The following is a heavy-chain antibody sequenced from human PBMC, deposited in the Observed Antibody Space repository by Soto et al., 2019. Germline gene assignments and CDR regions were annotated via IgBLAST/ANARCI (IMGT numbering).Heavy chain of an antibody. V-gene: IGHV3-30*03. CDR2: TSYDGSDK. J-gene: IGHJ1*01. D-gene: IGHD3-16*01. Sequence: VQLVESGGGLVQPGGSLRLSCTASGFTFSDSWMTWVRQAPGKGLEWVALTSYDGSDKYYGDSVRGRFTISRDNSRNTVDLQMDSLRLEDTALYYCARWGTTGGLDVWGQGTLVSVSS. CDR1: GFTFSDSW. CDR3: ARWGTTGGLDV.